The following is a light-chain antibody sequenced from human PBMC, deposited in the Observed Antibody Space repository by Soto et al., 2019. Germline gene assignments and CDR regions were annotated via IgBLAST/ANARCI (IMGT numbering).Light chain of an antibody. Sequence: QPASVPGSPGQSATISCSGTSSNIGGYNVVSWYQQLPWKAPKVIVYEGIKRPSGVSDRSSGYPYGRTASLTISGLQAEDEAEYYCCSYVGATTYVFGSGTTVT. CDR2: EGI. V-gene: IGLV2-23*01. CDR3: CSYVGATTYV. J-gene: IGLJ1*01. CDR1: SSNIGGYNV.